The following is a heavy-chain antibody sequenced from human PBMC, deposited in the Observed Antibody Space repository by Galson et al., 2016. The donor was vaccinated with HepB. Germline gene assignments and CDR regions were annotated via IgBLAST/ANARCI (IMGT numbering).Heavy chain of an antibody. CDR3: ATHYDTSGFYFFDY. CDR2: ISGTGNSK. CDR1: GFAFSRFA. J-gene: IGHJ4*02. Sequence: SLRLSCAVSGFAFSRFAMTWVRQAAGKGLEWVSSISGTGNSKYSADSVKGRFTISRDNVKNTLYLHMNNLTVDDTAVYYCATHYDTSGFYFFDYWGQGTLVTVSS. V-gene: IGHV3-23*01. D-gene: IGHD3-22*01.